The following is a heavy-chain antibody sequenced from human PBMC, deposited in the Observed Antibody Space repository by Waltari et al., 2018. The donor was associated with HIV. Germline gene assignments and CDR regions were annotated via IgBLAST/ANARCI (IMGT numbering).Heavy chain of an antibody. D-gene: IGHD1-26*01. CDR3: TRRTPSGTYGMDV. J-gene: IGHJ6*02. Sequence: EVQLVESGGGLVKPGGSLRLSCAASGFPFSAPSMNWVRQAPGKGLEWVSSISKNSDYIYYAASVKGRFTISRDNAKKSVYLQMNSLRVEDTAVFYCTRRTPSGTYGMDVWGQGTTVTVSS. CDR1: GFPFSAPS. V-gene: IGHV3-21*01. CDR2: ISKNSDYI.